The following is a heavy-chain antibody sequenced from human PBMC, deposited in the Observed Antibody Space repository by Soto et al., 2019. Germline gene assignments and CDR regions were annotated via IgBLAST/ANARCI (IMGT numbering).Heavy chain of an antibody. J-gene: IGHJ6*02. V-gene: IGHV2-5*01. D-gene: IGHD5-18*01. Sequence: QITLKESGPTLVKPTQTLTLTCTFSGFSLSTSGVGVGWIRQPPGKALEWLALIYWNDDKRYSPSLKSRLTITKDTSKNQVVLTMTNMDPVDTATYYCAHSGYTYGSYYFYGMDVWGQGTTVTVSS. CDR2: IYWNDDK. CDR3: AHSGYTYGSYYFYGMDV. CDR1: GFSLSTSGVG.